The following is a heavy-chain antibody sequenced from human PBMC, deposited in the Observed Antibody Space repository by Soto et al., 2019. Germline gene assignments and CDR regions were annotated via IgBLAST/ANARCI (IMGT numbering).Heavy chain of an antibody. Sequence: QVQLLESGPGLVKPSETLSLTCTVSGGSISGYSWNWIRLPPGKGLEWLGSMSNRGDTNYNASLKSRVTMSIGTSKNQFSLMLKSVTAADSAIYYCARRAFGDLSYFEYWGQGTLVTVSS. CDR3: ARRAFGDLSYFEY. CDR2: MSNRGDT. V-gene: IGHV4-59*01. CDR1: GGSISGYS. D-gene: IGHD3-10*01. J-gene: IGHJ4*02.